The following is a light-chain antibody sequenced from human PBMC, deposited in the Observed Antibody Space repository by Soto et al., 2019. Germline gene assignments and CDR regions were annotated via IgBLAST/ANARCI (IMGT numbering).Light chain of an antibody. J-gene: IGKJ3*01. CDR1: QSISSW. V-gene: IGKV1-5*03. Sequence: DIQMTQSPSTLSASVGDRVTITCRASQSISSWLAWYQQKPGKAPKLLVYKASSLESGVPSRFSGSGSGTAFTLTISSLQPADFATYYCQQYNRYSFLFGPGTNVDIK. CDR2: KAS. CDR3: QQYNRYSFL.